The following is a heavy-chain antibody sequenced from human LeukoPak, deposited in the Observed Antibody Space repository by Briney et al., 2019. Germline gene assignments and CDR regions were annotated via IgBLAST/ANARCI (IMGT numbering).Heavy chain of an antibody. V-gene: IGHV3-30*04. J-gene: IGHJ4*02. CDR2: ISFDATRT. Sequence: PGGSLRLSCAASGFTFSRYALHWVRQAPGKGLELVAVISFDATRTYYADAVKGRFSISRDNSNSTLFLQMNSLRENDTAVYHCARGRGATKKYWGQGTLVTVSS. CDR1: GFTFSRYA. D-gene: IGHD1-26*01. CDR3: ARGRGATKKY.